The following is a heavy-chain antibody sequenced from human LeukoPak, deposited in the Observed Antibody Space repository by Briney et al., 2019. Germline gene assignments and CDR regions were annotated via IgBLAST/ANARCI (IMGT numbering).Heavy chain of an antibody. V-gene: IGHV4-39*01. Sequence: SSETLSLTCAVSGGSIRSSSYYWGWIRQPPGKGLEWIGSIYYSGSTYYNPSLKSRVTISVDTSKNQFSLKLSSVTAADTAVYYCARLSLSVAGTWDRGYFDYWGQGTLVTVSS. D-gene: IGHD6-19*01. J-gene: IGHJ4*02. CDR2: IYYSGST. CDR1: GGSIRSSSYY. CDR3: ARLSLSVAGTWDRGYFDY.